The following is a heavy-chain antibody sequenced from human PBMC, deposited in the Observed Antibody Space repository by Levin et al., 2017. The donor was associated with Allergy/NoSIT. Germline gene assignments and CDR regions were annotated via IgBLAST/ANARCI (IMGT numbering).Heavy chain of an antibody. Sequence: GGSLRLSCAASGFTFSTYAMSWVRQAPGKGLEWVSVISAGGGNTNYAESVKGRFTISRDNSKDTLYLQLTSLTAEDTAVYYCANAGSSLYIEIAHCGPGTLVTVSS. D-gene: IGHD6-13*01. CDR1: GFTFSTYA. CDR3: ANAGSSLYIEIAH. CDR2: ISAGGGNT. J-gene: IGHJ4*02. V-gene: IGHV3-23*01.